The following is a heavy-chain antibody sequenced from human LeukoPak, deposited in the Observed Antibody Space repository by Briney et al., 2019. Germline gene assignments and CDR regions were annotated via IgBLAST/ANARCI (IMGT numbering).Heavy chain of an antibody. Sequence: PGGSLRLSCAASGFTFSSYAMSWVRQAPGKGLEWVSAISGSDNTYDAESVKGRFTISRDNSKNTLYLQMNSLRAEDTAVYYCARTYYYDSSGKTVWFDPWGQGTLVTVSS. V-gene: IGHV3-23*01. CDR3: ARTYYYDSSGKTVWFDP. CDR2: ISGSDNT. J-gene: IGHJ5*02. CDR1: GFTFSSYA. D-gene: IGHD3-22*01.